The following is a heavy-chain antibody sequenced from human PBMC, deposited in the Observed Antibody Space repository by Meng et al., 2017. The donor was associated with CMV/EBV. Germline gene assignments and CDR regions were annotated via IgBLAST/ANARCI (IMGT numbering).Heavy chain of an antibody. Sequence: SVKVSCKASGGTFFSYAISWVRQAPGQGLEWMGGIIPIFGTANYAQKFQGRVTITTDESTSTAYMELGSLRSEDTAVYYCARAHYAPGYCSSTSCYNRWGMDVWGQGTTVTVSS. CDR1: GGTFFSYA. J-gene: IGHJ6*02. V-gene: IGHV1-69*05. D-gene: IGHD2-2*02. CDR2: IIPIFGTA. CDR3: ARAHYAPGYCSSTSCYNRWGMDV.